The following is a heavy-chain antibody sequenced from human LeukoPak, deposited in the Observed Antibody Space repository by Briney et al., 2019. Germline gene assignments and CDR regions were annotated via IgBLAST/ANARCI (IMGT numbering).Heavy chain of an antibody. D-gene: IGHD2-15*01. Sequence: PGGSLRLSCAASGFTFSSYWMSWDRQAPGKGLEWVANIKQDGSEKYYVDSVKGRFTISRDNAKNSLYPQMNSLRAEDTAMYYCAREQRRYSATGYFDYWGQGTLVTVSS. CDR3: AREQRRYSATGYFDY. V-gene: IGHV3-7*01. CDR1: GFTFSSYW. CDR2: IKQDGSEK. J-gene: IGHJ4*02.